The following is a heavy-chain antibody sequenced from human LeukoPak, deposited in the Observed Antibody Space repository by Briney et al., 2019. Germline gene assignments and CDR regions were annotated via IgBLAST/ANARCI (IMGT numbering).Heavy chain of an antibody. V-gene: IGHV4-34*01. J-gene: IGHJ2*01. CDR2: IHYKGAT. CDR3: ARGILGSFYFDV. CDR1: GGSFSGYY. Sequence: SETLSLTCAVSGGSFSGYYWSWIRQSPGKGLEWIAEIHYKGATSHNPSLESRVTISGDTSKNQISLKVTSVTAADTAVYYCARGILGSFYFDVWGRGTLVTVSS. D-gene: IGHD3-3*01.